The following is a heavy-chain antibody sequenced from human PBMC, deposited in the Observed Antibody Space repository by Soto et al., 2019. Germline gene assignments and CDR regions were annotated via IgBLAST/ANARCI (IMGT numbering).Heavy chain of an antibody. J-gene: IGHJ4*02. D-gene: IGHD6-6*01. CDR1: GFTFSSYS. CDR3: ARAVKGAARPGPNDY. CDR2: ISSSSSYI. Sequence: PGGSLRLSCAASGFTFSSYSMNWVRQAPGKGLEWVSSISSSSSYIYYADSVKGRFTISRDNAKNSLYLQMNSLRAEDTAVYYCARAVKGAARPGPNDYWGQGTLVTVSS. V-gene: IGHV3-21*01.